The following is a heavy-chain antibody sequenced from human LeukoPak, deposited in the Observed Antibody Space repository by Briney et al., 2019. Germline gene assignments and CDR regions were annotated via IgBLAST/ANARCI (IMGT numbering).Heavy chain of an antibody. J-gene: IGHJ4*02. CDR2: IIPIFGTA. D-gene: IGHD6-19*01. Sequence: VASVKVSCKASGGTFSSYAISWARQAPGQGLEWMGGIIPIFGTANYAQKFQGRVTITADESTSTAYMELSSLRSEDTAVYYCASRALGYSSGWYHYWGQGTLVTVSS. CDR1: GGTFSSYA. V-gene: IGHV1-69*01. CDR3: ASRALGYSSGWYHY.